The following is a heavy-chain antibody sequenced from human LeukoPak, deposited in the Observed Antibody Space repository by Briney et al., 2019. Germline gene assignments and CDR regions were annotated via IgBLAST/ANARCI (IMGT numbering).Heavy chain of an antibody. Sequence: GASVKVSCKASGYTFTSYGISWVRQAPGQGLEWMGWISAYNDNTNYAQKLQGRVTMSTDTSTSTAYMELRSLRSDDTAVYYCALLEVTTGQNWFDPWGQGTLVTVSS. CDR2: ISAYNDNT. CDR3: ALLEVTTGQNWFDP. V-gene: IGHV1-18*01. CDR1: GYTFTSYG. D-gene: IGHD4-17*01. J-gene: IGHJ5*02.